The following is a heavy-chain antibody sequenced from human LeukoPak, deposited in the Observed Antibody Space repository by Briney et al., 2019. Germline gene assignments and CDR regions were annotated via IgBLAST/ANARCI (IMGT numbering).Heavy chain of an antibody. CDR2: ISGSGGST. V-gene: IGHV3-23*01. D-gene: IGHD2-15*01. J-gene: IGHJ6*02. CDR1: GFTFSSYA. CDR3: AKDLKDCSGGSCLYYYYYYGMDV. Sequence: PGGSLRLSCAASGFTFSSYAMSWVRQAPGKGLEWVSAISGSGGSTYYADSVKGRFTISRDNSKNTLYLQMNSLRAEGTAVYYCAKDLKDCSGGSCLYYYYYYGMDVWGQGTTVTVSS.